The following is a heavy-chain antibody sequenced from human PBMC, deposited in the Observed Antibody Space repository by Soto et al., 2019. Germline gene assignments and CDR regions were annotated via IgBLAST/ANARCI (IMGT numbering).Heavy chain of an antibody. D-gene: IGHD1-26*01. CDR1: GGTFSSYT. V-gene: IGHV1-69*04. CDR3: AREEEGELLVGAVDAFDI. Sequence: SVKVSCKASGGTFSSYTISWVRQAPGQGLEWMGRIIPILGIANYAQKFQGRVTITADKSTSTAYMELSSPRSEDTAVYYCAREEEGELLVGAVDAFDIWGQGTMVTVSS. J-gene: IGHJ3*02. CDR2: IIPILGIA.